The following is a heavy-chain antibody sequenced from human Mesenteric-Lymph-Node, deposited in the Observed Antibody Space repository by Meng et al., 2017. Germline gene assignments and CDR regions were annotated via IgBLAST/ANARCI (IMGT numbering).Heavy chain of an antibody. D-gene: IGHD3-10*01. Sequence: LRLSCTVSGGSISSGGYYWSWIRQHPGKGLEWIGYIYYSGSTYYNPSLKSRVTISVDTSKNQFSLKLSSVTAADTAVYYCARSDYGSGSYYRPYNYYGMDVWGQGTTVTVSS. CDR2: IYYSGST. CDR1: GGSISSGGYY. V-gene: IGHV4-31*03. J-gene: IGHJ6*02. CDR3: ARSDYGSGSYYRPYNYYGMDV.